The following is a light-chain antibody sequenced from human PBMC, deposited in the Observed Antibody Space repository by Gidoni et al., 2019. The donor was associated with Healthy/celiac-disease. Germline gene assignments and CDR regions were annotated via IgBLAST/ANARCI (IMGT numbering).Light chain of an antibody. CDR3: QQYDNLPLT. J-gene: IGKJ4*01. CDR2: DSS. Sequence: DIQMTQSPSSLSASVGDRVTITCLASQDISNYLNWYQKKPGKAPKLLIYDSSNLETGVPSRFSGRGSGKDFIFNISSLQHEDIAKYYCQQYDNLPLTFGGGTKVEIK. CDR1: QDISNY. V-gene: IGKV1-33*01.